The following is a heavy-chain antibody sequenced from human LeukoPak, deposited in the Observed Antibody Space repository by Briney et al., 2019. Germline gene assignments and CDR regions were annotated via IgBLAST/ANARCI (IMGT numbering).Heavy chain of an antibody. CDR2: IYYSGST. J-gene: IGHJ5*02. Sequence: SETMSLTCTVSGGSISSSSYYWGWIRQPPGKGLEWTGSIYYSGSTYYNPSLKSRVTISVDTSKNQFSLKLSSVTAADTAVYYCAGLRDGYNPWGQGTLVTVSS. V-gene: IGHV4-39*01. D-gene: IGHD5-24*01. CDR1: GGSISSSSYY. CDR3: AGLRDGYNP.